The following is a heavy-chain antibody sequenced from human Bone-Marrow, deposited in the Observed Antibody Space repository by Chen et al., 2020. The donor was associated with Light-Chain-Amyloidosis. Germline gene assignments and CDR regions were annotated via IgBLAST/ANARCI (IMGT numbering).Heavy chain of an antibody. V-gene: IGHV4-4*02. CDR2: TYPTASP. J-gene: IGHJ4*02. CDR1: GGSISSPHW. D-gene: IGHD3-10*01. Sequence: QVQLRESGPGLVKPSGTLSLTCVVSGGSISSPHWWSWVRQPPGKGLEWIGETYPTASPTYNPSLTGRVTISVDMSKNEFSLRLTSVTAADTAVYYCAREGVSGAIDYWGQGTLVTVSS. CDR3: AREGVSGAIDY.